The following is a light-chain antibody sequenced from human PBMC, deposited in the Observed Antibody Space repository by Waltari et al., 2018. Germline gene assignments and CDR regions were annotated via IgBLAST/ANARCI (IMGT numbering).Light chain of an antibody. CDR1: TTDIADYTY. J-gene: IGLJ2*01. CDR2: DVN. CDR3: SSYTSLTNLFVV. V-gene: IGLV2-14*03. Sequence: QSALTQPSSVSGSPGQSITISCTRSTTDIADYTYVSWYQQHPGKAPKLVIYDVNNRPAGISNRFSGSKAGNTASLAISGLQAEDEADYYCSSYTSLTNLFVVFGGGTKVTVL.